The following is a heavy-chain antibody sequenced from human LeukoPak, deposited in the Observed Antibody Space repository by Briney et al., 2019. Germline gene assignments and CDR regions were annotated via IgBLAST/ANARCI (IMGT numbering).Heavy chain of an antibody. CDR1: GFTFISYW. V-gene: IGHV3-7*01. CDR2: IKQDGSEK. CDR3: ARADSSIAARLSRSSIFNYYYMDV. D-gene: IGHD6-6*01. Sequence: QTGGSLRLSCAASGFTFISYWMSWVRQAPGKGLEWVANIKQDGSEKYYVDSVKGRFTISRDNAKNSLYLQMNSLRAEDTAVYYCARADSSIAARLSRSSIFNYYYMDVWGKGTTVTVSS. J-gene: IGHJ6*03.